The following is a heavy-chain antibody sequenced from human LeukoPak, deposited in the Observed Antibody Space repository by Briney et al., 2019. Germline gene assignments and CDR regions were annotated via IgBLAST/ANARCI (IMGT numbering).Heavy chain of an antibody. CDR2: ISYDGSNK. D-gene: IGHD6-13*01. CDR3: ARDYPSTSSADAFDI. CDR1: GFIFSSYA. J-gene: IGHJ3*02. V-gene: IGHV3-30-3*01. Sequence: GGSLRLSCAASGFIFSSYAMHWVRQAPGKGLEWVAVISYDGSNKYYADSVKGRFNIYRDNSKNTLYLQMNSLRTEDTAVYYCARDYPSTSSADAFDIWGQGTMVTVSS.